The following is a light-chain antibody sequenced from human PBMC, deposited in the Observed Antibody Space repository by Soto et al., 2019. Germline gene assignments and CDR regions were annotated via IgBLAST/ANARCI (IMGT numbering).Light chain of an antibody. V-gene: IGKV1-5*03. CDR3: QQYSGLWT. CDR2: KAS. Sequence: DIQMTQSPSTLSAFVGDRVTITCRASQRISSWLAWYQQKPGKAPKLLISKASSLESGVPSRFSGSGSGTEFTLTISSLQPDDFATYYCQQYSGLWTFGQGTKVEIK. J-gene: IGKJ1*01. CDR1: QRISSW.